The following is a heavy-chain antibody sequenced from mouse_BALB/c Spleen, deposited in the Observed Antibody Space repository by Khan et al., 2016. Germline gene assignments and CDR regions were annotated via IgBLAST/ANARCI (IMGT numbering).Heavy chain of an antibody. V-gene: IGHV3-2*02. CDR2: ISYSGST. CDR1: GHSITSDYA. J-gene: IGHJ1*01. CDR3: ASLDCISWYFAV. Sequence: EVQLQESGPGLVKPSQSLSLTRTVTGHSITSDYAWNWIRQFPGNKLEWMGYISYSGSTSYNPSLKSRISISRDTSKNQFFLQLHSVTTEDTAPYYCASLDCISWYFAVWGAATTVTVSS.